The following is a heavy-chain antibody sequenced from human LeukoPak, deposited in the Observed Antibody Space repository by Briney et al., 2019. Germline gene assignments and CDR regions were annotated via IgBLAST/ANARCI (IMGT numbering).Heavy chain of an antibody. CDR1: GGTFSSYA. CDR2: IIPIFGTA. CDR3: ARGPSWKYSSSSEFDY. D-gene: IGHD6-6*01. Sequence: ASVKVSCKASGGTFSSYAISWVRQAPGQGLEWMGGIIPIFGTANYAQKFQGRVTITADESTSTAYMELSSLRSEDTAVYYYARGPSWKYSSSSEFDYWGQGALVTVSS. J-gene: IGHJ4*02. V-gene: IGHV1-69*13.